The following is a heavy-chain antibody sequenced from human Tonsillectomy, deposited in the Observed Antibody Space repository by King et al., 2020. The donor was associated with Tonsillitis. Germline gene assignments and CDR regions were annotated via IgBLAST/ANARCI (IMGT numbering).Heavy chain of an antibody. Sequence: VQLVESGGGLVQPGGSLRLSCAASGFTFSSYWMSWVRQAPGKGLEWVANIKQDGSEKYYVDSVKGRFTISRDNAKNSLYLQMNSRRAEDTAVYYCARGKYYDSSGPYYFDYWGQGTLVTVSS. V-gene: IGHV3-7*03. CDR3: ARGKYYDSSGPYYFDY. D-gene: IGHD3-22*01. CDR1: GFTFSSYW. CDR2: IKQDGSEK. J-gene: IGHJ4*02.